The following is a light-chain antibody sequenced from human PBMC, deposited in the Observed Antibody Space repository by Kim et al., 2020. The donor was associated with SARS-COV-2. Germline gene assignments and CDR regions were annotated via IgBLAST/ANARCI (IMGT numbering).Light chain of an antibody. V-gene: IGLV2-14*03. CDR3: TSYSRGSTLLV. Sequence: QSALTQPASVSGSPGQSITISCTGTSSDVGDYNYVSWYQQHPDKAHKLMIFDVSNRPSGVSNRFSGSKSGNTASLTISGLQAEDEADYYCTSYSRGSTLLVFGGGTQLTVL. J-gene: IGLJ3*02. CDR1: SSDVGDYNY. CDR2: DVS.